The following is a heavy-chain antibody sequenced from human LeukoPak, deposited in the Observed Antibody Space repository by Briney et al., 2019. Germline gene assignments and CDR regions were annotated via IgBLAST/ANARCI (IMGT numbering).Heavy chain of an antibody. V-gene: IGHV5-51*01. J-gene: IGHJ4*02. D-gene: IGHD1-20*01. Sequence: ASVKVSYKASGYTFTGYYMHWVRQMPGKGLEWMGIIYPGDSDTRYSPSFQGQVTISADKSISTAYLQWSSLKASDTAMYYCARAITGTDRLVDYWGQGTLVTVSS. CDR2: IYPGDSDT. CDR1: GYTFTGYY. CDR3: ARAITGTDRLVDY.